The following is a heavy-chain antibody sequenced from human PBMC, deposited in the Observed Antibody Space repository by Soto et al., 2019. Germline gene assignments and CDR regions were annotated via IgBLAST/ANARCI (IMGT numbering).Heavy chain of an antibody. Sequence: SETLSLTCAVSSGSISSSNWWSWVRQPPGKGLEWIGEIYHSGSTNYNPSLKSRVTISVDKSKNQFSLKLSSVTAADTAVYYCARFYDYDAQARYYMDVWGKGTTVTVSS. CDR3: ARFYDYDAQARYYMDV. J-gene: IGHJ6*03. D-gene: IGHD3-16*01. CDR1: SGSISSSNW. V-gene: IGHV4-4*02. CDR2: IYHSGST.